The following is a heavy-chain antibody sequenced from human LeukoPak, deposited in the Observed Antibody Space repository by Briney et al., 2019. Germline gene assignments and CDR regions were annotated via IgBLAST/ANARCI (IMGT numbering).Heavy chain of an antibody. D-gene: IGHD3-16*01. CDR1: GGSISSGGYS. Sequence: PSETLSLTCAVSGGSISSGGYSWSWTRQPPGKGLEWIGYIYHSGSTYYNPSLKSRVTISVDRSKNQFSLKLSSVTAADTAVYSWAGGGVTYGDNTRPGGGGPRHFDYWGQGTLVTVSS. J-gene: IGHJ4*02. V-gene: IGHV4-30-2*01. CDR3: AGGGVTYGDNTRPGGGGPRHFDY. CDR2: IYHSGST.